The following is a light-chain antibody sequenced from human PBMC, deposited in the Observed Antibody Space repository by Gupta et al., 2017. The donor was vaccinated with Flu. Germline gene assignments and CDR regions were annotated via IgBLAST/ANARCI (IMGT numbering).Light chain of an antibody. CDR1: QSGSNN. Sequence: EIDMTQSPATLSVSSGDRATLSCRASQSGSNNLDWYQQKPGQAPRLLIYGASTRATGIPDRFSGSGSGTEFTLNISRLQSEDVAVYYCKQYNKWPPYTFGQGTKLEIK. CDR3: KQYNKWPPYT. V-gene: IGKV3-15*01. J-gene: IGKJ2*01. CDR2: GAS.